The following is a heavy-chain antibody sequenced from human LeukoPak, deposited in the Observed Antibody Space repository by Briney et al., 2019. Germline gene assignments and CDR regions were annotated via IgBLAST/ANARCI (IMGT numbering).Heavy chain of an antibody. J-gene: IGHJ4*02. CDR1: GFTFNIYG. Sequence: PGGSLRLSCAASGFTFNIYGMHWVRQAPGKGLEWVAVIWPDGSNEYYADSVKGRFTVSRVDSKNTLYLQMNSLRAEDTAVYYCARASGSYDYWGQGTLVTVSS. CDR2: IWPDGSNE. D-gene: IGHD1-26*01. CDR3: ARASGSYDY. V-gene: IGHV3-33*01.